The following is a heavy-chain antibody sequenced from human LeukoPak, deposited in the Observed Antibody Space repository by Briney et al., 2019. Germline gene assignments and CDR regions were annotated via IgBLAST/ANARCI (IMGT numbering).Heavy chain of an antibody. Sequence: HPGGSLRLSCAASGFSFSSYWMYWVRQVPGKGLEWVSRIRPDGSFTACADSVKGRFTISRDNAKNTVFLQMNSLRAEDTAVYYCALGNYYMDVWGKGTTVTVSS. CDR1: GFSFSSYW. V-gene: IGHV3-74*01. J-gene: IGHJ6*03. CDR2: IRPDGSFT. CDR3: ALGNYYMDV.